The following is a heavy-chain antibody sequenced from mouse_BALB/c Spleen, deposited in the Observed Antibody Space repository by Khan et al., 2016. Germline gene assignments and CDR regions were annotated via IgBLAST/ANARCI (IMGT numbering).Heavy chain of an antibody. CDR2: IRNKAGGYTT. CDR1: GCTFTDYY. J-gene: IGHJ3*01. CDR3: ASLNGTIAY. V-gene: IGHV7-3*02. D-gene: IGHD4-1*01. Sequence: EVELVESGGGLVQTGGSLRLSCATSGCTFTDYYMTWVRQPPGKALEWLGFIRNKAGGYTTEYSASVKGRFTISRDHSQSIPYPQMNTLRAEDRATYYSASLNGTIAYWGQGTLVTVSA.